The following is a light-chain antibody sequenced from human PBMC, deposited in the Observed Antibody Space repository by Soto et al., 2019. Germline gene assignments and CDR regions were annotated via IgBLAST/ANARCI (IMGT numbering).Light chain of an antibody. CDR2: GAS. Sequence: EIVLTQSPGTLSLSPGERATLSCRASQSVSSDYLAWYQQKSGQAPRLLIYGASNRAAGIPDRFSGSGSGTDFTLTTSGLEPEDFAVYYCQQYGSSPYTFGQGTKLEIK. J-gene: IGKJ2*01. CDR1: QSVSSDY. V-gene: IGKV3-20*01. CDR3: QQYGSSPYT.